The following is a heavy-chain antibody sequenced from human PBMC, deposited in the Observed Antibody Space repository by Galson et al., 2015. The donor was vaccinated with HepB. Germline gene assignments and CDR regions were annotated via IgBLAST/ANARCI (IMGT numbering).Heavy chain of an antibody. V-gene: IGHV1-18*01. D-gene: IGHD1-26*01. Sequence: SVKVSCKASGYSFSTNGIAWVRQAPGKGLEWVGWISAYSGNTKYAEKFQDRVTLTAETSTTTAYMELRSLRSDDTALYYCARAGGEWEPIDFWGQGTLVSVSA. CDR2: ISAYSGNT. J-gene: IGHJ4*02. CDR3: ARAGGEWEPIDF. CDR1: GYSFSTNG.